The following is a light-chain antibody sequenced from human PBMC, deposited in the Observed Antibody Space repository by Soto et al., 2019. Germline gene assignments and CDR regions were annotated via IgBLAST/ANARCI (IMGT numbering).Light chain of an antibody. Sequence: EVVLTQSPGTLSLSPGERATLSCKTSRSISSSYLAWYQQKPGQAPRLLIFGASRRVNGIPDRFSGSGSGTDFTLTISRLEPEEFAVYYCQHYARSPRTFGQGTKVEVK. CDR3: QHYARSPRT. CDR1: RSISSSY. J-gene: IGKJ1*01. CDR2: GAS. V-gene: IGKV3-20*01.